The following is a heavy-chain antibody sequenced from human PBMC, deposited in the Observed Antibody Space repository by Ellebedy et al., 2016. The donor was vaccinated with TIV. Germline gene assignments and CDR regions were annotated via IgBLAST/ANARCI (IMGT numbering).Heavy chain of an antibody. D-gene: IGHD3-22*01. CDR3: ARGRGSGYSFDY. J-gene: IGHJ4*02. CDR2: ISSSSATI. Sequence: GESLKISCAASGFTFSTYSMNWVRQAPGKGLEWVSYISSSSATIDYADAVKGRFTFSRDNAKNSLYLQMNSLRDDDTAVYYCARGRGSGYSFDYWGQGTLVTVSS. CDR1: GFTFSTYS. V-gene: IGHV3-48*02.